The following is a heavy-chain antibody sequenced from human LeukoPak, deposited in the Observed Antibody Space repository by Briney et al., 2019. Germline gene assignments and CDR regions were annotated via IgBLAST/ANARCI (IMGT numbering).Heavy chain of an antibody. J-gene: IGHJ6*02. CDR1: GFTFSSYG. V-gene: IGHV3-33*01. CDR2: IWYDGSNK. CDR3: ARATYYYYGMDV. Sequence: GGSLRLSCAASGFTFSSYGMHWVRQAPGKGLEWVAVIWYDGSNKYYAASVKGRFTISRDNSKNTLYLQMNSLRAEDTAVYYCARATYYYYGMDVWGQGTTVTVSS.